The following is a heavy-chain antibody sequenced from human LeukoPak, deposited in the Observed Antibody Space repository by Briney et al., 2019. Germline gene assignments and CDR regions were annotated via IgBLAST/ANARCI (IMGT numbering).Heavy chain of an antibody. D-gene: IGHD3-22*01. V-gene: IGHV3-74*01. Sequence: GGSLRLSCAASGFTFSTYWMHWVRQAPGKGLVWVSRIKSDGSTNYADSVKGRFTISRDNANNTLSLQMNSLRPEDTGVYYCARAPSEIGGYYPEYYRHWGQGTLVTVSS. J-gene: IGHJ1*01. CDR2: IKSDGST. CDR1: GFTFSTYW. CDR3: ARAPSEIGGYYPEYYRH.